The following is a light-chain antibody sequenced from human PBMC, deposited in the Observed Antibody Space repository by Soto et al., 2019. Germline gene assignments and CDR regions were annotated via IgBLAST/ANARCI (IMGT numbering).Light chain of an antibody. V-gene: IGKV1-39*01. CDR1: QSISSY. CDR3: QEYNSYWT. CDR2: AAS. Sequence: DIQMTQSPSTLSGSVGDRVTITCRASQSISSYLNWYQQKPGKAPKLLIYAASSLQSGVPSRFSGSGSGTDFALTISSLQPDDFGTYYCQEYNSYWTFGQGTKVDIK. J-gene: IGKJ1*01.